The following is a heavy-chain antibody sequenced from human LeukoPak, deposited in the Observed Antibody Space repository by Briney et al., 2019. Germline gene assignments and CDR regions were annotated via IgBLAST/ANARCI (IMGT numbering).Heavy chain of an antibody. CDR2: ISAYNGNT. V-gene: IGHV1-18*01. CDR3: ARDLMSRGSSGSLPFDS. Sequence: VASVKVSCKASGYTFTSYAMNWVRQAPGQGLEWMGWISAYNGNTNYAQKFQGRVSMTTDTSTSTAYMEVRSLRSDDTAVYYCARDLMSRGSSGSLPFDSWGQGTMVTVSS. D-gene: IGHD3-22*01. CDR1: GYTFTSYA. J-gene: IGHJ4*02.